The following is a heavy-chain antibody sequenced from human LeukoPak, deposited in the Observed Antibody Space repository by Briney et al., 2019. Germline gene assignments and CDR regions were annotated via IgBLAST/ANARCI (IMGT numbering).Heavy chain of an antibody. V-gene: IGHV3-7*01. CDR1: GFTFSRFW. Sequence: GGSMRLSCAASGFTFSRFWMNWVRQAPGKGLEWVANIKHDGSEKYYVDSVRGRFTISRDNAKNSLYLQMNSLRAEDTAVYYCARVSRYCISSFCYSVDVWGQGTTITVSS. CDR3: ARVSRYCISSFCYSVDV. D-gene: IGHD2-2*01. J-gene: IGHJ6*02. CDR2: IKHDGSEK.